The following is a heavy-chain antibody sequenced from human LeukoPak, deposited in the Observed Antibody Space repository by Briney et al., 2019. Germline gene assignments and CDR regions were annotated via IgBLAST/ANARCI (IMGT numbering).Heavy chain of an antibody. CDR2: FSGSGDST. CDR3: AKDRTRYTGYVHFDY. Sequence: GGSLRLSCAASGFTFSNYAMSWVRQAPGQGLERVSSFSGSGDSTSYADSVKGRFTISRDNSKNTLSLEVNSLRAGDTAVYYCAKDRTRYTGYVHFDYWGQGTLVTVSS. V-gene: IGHV3-23*01. CDR1: GFTFSNYA. J-gene: IGHJ4*02. D-gene: IGHD5-12*01.